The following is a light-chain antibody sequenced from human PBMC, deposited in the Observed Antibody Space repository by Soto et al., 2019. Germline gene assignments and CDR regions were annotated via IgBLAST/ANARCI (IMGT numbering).Light chain of an antibody. CDR1: SSDVGGYKY. V-gene: IGLV2-14*01. CDR2: EVS. J-gene: IGLJ2*01. CDR3: ASYTSSSTSVI. Sequence: QSALTQPASVSGSPGQSITISCTGTSSDVGGYKYVSWYQQHPDKAPKLIIFEVSNRPSGISSRFSGSKSGNTASLTISGLQAEDEADYYCASYTSSSTSVIFGRGTKVTAL.